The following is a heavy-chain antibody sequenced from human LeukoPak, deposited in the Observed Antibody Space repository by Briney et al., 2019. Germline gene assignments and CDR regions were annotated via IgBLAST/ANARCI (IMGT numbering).Heavy chain of an antibody. CDR2: IYYSGST. V-gene: IGHV4-59*01. CDR1: GGSISSYY. J-gene: IGHJ4*02. Sequence: KPSETLSLTCTVSGGSISSYYWSWIRQPPGKGLEWIGYIYYSGSTNYNPSLKSRVTISVDTSKNQFSLKLSSVTAADTAVYYCARDQTVAGTFDYWGQGTLVTVSS. D-gene: IGHD6-19*01. CDR3: ARDQTVAGTFDY.